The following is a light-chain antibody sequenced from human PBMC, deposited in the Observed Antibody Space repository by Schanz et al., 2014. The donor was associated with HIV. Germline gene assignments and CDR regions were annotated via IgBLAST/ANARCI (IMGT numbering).Light chain of an antibody. J-gene: IGLJ1*01. CDR2: SNN. CDR3: NSYSHSNTYV. Sequence: QSVLTQPPSASGTPGQRVTISCSGSSSNIGSNSVNWYQQLPGTAPKLLISSNNQRPSGVPDRFSGSKSGTSASLAISGLQSEDEADYYCNSYSHSNTYVFGSGTKLTVL. V-gene: IGLV1-44*01. CDR1: SSNIGSNS.